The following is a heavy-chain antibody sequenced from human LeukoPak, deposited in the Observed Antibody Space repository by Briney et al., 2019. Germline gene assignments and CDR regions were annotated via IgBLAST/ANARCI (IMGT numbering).Heavy chain of an antibody. CDR3: ARADTYFYDSSGYPNGFDP. Sequence: SETLSLTCSVSGGSVNSGYYYWSWIRQPPGKGLEWIGYIYYSGDTNYNPSLKSRVTISIDTSKKQFSLKLRSVPAADTAVYYCARADTYFYDSSGYPNGFDPWGQGMLVTVSS. J-gene: IGHJ5*02. CDR1: GGSVNSGYYY. D-gene: IGHD3-22*01. CDR2: IYYSGDT. V-gene: IGHV4-61*01.